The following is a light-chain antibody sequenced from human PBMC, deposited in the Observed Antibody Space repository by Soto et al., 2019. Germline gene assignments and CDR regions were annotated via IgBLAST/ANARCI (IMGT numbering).Light chain of an antibody. CDR2: NDN. J-gene: IGLJ1*01. CDR3: AVWDGSLNGLYV. Sequence: QSVLTQPPSASGTPGQRVTISCSGSSSNIGSYTVNWYQQLPGTAPKLLIYNDNQRPSGVPDRFSGSKSGTSASLAISGLQSEDEADYFCAVWDGSLNGLYVFGTGTKVTVL. V-gene: IGLV1-44*01. CDR1: SSNIGSYT.